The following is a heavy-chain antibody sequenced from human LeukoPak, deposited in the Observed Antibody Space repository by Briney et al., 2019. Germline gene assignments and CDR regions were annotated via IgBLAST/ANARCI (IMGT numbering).Heavy chain of an antibody. V-gene: IGHV3-7*01. D-gene: IGHD3-16*01. CDR2: MNQDGSAK. CDR3: ATYTHWVAGDV. J-gene: IGHJ6*02. Sequence: GGSLRLTCAASGFTFSDSWMSWVRQAPGKGLEWVANMNQDGSAKGYVDSVKGRFTISRDNARNSLYLQMSSLRPEDTAVYYCATYTHWVAGDVWGQGTTVTVSS. CDR1: GFTFSDSW.